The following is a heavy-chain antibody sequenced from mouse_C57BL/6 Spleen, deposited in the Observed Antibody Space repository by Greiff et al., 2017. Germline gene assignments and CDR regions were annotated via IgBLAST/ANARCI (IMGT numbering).Heavy chain of an antibody. V-gene: IGHV1-80*01. CDR3: ARRGQLRLFDY. Sequence: QVQLQQSGAELVKPGASVKISCKASGYAFSSYWMNWVKQRPGKGLEWIGQIYPGDGDTNYNGKFKGKATLTADKSSSTAYMQLSSLTSEDSAVYFCARRGQLRLFDYWGQGTTLTVSS. CDR2: IYPGDGDT. J-gene: IGHJ2*01. D-gene: IGHD3-2*02. CDR1: GYAFSSYW.